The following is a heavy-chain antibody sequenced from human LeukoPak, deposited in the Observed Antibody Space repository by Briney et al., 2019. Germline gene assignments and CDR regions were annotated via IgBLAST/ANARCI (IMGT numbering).Heavy chain of an antibody. J-gene: IGHJ6*03. Sequence: SETLSLTCTVSGYSISSGYYWGWIRQPPGKGLEWIGSIYHSGSTYYNPSLKSRVTISVDTSKNQFSLKLSSVTAADTAVYYCAREITGTTYYYYYYYMDVWGKGTTVTVSS. V-gene: IGHV4-38-2*02. CDR1: GYSISSGYY. D-gene: IGHD1-7*01. CDR3: AREITGTTYYYYYYYMDV. CDR2: IYHSGST.